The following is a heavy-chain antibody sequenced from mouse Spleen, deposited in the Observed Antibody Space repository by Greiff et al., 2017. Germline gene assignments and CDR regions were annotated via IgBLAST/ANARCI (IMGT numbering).Heavy chain of an antibody. Sequence: VQLKESGGGLVKPGGSLKLSCAASGFTFSDYGMHWVRQAPEKGLEWVAYISSGSSTIYYADTVKGRFTISRDNAKNTLFLQMTSLRSEDTAMYYCARDGYYVRAMDYWGQGTSVTVSS. CDR2: ISSGSSTI. CDR3: ARDGYYVRAMDY. D-gene: IGHD2-3*01. V-gene: IGHV5-17*01. J-gene: IGHJ4*01. CDR1: GFTFSDYG.